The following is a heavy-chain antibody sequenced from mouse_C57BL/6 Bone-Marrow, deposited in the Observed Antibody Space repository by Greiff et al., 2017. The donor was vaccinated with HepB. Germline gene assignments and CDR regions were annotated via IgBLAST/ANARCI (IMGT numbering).Heavy chain of an antibody. Sequence: DVHLVESGGGLVKPGGSLKLSCAASGFTFSSYAMSWVRQTPEKRLEWVATISDGGSYTYYPDNVKGRFTISRDNAKNNLYLQMSHLKSEDTAMYYCARDPAYSFSYWGQGTLVTVSA. J-gene: IGHJ3*01. CDR3: ARDPAYSFSY. CDR2: ISDGGSYT. CDR1: GFTFSSYA. V-gene: IGHV5-4*01. D-gene: IGHD2-10*01.